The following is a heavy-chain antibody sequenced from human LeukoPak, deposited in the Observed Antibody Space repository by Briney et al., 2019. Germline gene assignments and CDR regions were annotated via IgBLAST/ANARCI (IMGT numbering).Heavy chain of an antibody. D-gene: IGHD3-16*01. CDR1: GFPISSYA. J-gene: IGHJ4*02. V-gene: IGHV3-23*01. CDR3: AKDLDDRN. CDR2: ISGRGSRT. Sequence: GGSLRLSCVGSGFPISSYAMSWVRQAPGKGLEWVSVISGRGSRTSYADSVKGRFTISRDNSKNTLYLQMNSLRAEDTAVYYCAKDLDDRNWGQGTLVTVSS.